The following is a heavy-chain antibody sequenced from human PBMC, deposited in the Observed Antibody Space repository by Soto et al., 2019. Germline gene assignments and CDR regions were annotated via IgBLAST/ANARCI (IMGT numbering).Heavy chain of an antibody. D-gene: IGHD3-10*01. CDR2: IIGDGSNT. CDR3: ARGTRVGGFGELQY. Sequence: EVQLVESGGGLVQPGGSLRLSCAASGFTFSTYWMHWVRQVPGKGLMWVSRIIGDGSNTNYVDSVKGRFTISRDNAKNTLYLQMNSLKDEDTAVYYCARGTRVGGFGELQYWGQGILVTVSS. V-gene: IGHV3-74*01. CDR1: GFTFSTYW. J-gene: IGHJ4*02.